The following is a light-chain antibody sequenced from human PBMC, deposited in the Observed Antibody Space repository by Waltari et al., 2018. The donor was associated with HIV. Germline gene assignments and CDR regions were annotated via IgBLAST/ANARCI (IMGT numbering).Light chain of an antibody. CDR3: CSYTTSSTLV. V-gene: IGLV2-14*01. CDR1: SSDVGAHNH. Sequence: QSALTQPASMSGSPGQSITISCTGTSSDVGAHNHVSWYQQHPGKVPKRMICEDTKRPSEISNRFSSSKSGNTASLTISGLQAEDEADYYCCSYTTSSTLVFGGGTKLTVL. CDR2: EDT. J-gene: IGLJ2*01.